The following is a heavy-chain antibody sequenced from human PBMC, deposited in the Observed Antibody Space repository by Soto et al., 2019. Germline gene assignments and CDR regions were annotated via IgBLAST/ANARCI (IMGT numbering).Heavy chain of an antibody. Sequence: EVQLVESGGGLVQPGGSLKLSCAASGFTFSGSAMHWVRQASGKGLEWVGRIRSKANSYATAYAASVKGRVTISRDDSKNTAYLQMNSRKTEDTAVYYCTSEGGYSYGYVAVYWGQGTLVTVSS. CDR2: IRSKANSYAT. CDR1: GFTFSGSA. V-gene: IGHV3-73*02. CDR3: TSEGGYSYGYVAVY. D-gene: IGHD5-18*01. J-gene: IGHJ4*02.